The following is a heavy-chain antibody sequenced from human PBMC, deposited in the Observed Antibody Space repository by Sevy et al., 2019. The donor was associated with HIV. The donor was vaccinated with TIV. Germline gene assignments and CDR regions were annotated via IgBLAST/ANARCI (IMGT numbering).Heavy chain of an antibody. CDR1: GVSISTHS. J-gene: IGHJ6*02. Sequence: SETLSLTCTVSGVSISTHSWSWIRQPPGKGLEYIGYIYYNGNTNYNPSFQSRVTISGDTSMNQLSLKLTSVTAADTAVYYCARDMDNFYGMDVWGQGTTVTVSS. CDR3: ARDMDNFYGMDV. D-gene: IGHD3-10*01. CDR2: IYYNGNT. V-gene: IGHV4-59*11.